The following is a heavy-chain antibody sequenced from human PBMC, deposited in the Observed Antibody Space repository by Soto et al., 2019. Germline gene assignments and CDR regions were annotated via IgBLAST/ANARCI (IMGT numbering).Heavy chain of an antibody. J-gene: IGHJ5*02. CDR3: TTYHGDYNFDH. D-gene: IGHD4-17*01. CDR1: GYTLNEVA. V-gene: IGHV1-24*01. CDR2: FDPDEAET. Sequence: QVQLVQSGAEVKKPGASVKVPCKVSGYTLNEVAMHWVRQAPGKGLEWLGGFDPDEAETIYAQHFQGRVTMTEDTSTDTVYTELSSLRSEDTALYFCTTYHGDYNFDHWGQGTLVTVSS.